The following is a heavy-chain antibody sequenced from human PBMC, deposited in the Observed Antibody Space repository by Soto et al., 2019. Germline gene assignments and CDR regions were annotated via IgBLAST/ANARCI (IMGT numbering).Heavy chain of an antibody. D-gene: IGHD3-3*01. Sequence: KPSETLSLTCTVSGGSVSSGSYYWSWIRQPPGKGLEWIGYIYYSGSTNYNPSLKSRVTISVDTSKNQFSLKLSSVTAADTAVYYCARGHYDFWSGPRGYYYYGMDVWDQGTTVTVSS. CDR3: ARGHYDFWSGPRGYYYYGMDV. V-gene: IGHV4-61*01. CDR1: GGSVSSGSYY. CDR2: IYYSGST. J-gene: IGHJ6*02.